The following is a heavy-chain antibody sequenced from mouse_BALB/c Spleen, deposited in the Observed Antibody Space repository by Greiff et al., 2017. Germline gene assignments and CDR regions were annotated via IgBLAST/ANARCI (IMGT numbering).Heavy chain of an antibody. V-gene: IGHV5-4*02. Sequence: EVQVVESGGGLVKPGGSLKLSCAASGFTFSDYYMYWVRQTPEKRLEWVATISDGGSYTYYPDSVKGRFTISRDNAKNNLYLQMSSLKSEDTAMYYCARDWDGNDEFAYWGQGTLVTVSA. CDR3: ARDWDGNDEFAY. CDR2: ISDGGSYT. CDR1: GFTFSDYY. D-gene: IGHD2-2*01. J-gene: IGHJ3*01.